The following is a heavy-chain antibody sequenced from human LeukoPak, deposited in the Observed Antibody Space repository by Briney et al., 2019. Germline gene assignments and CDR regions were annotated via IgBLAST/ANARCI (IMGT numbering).Heavy chain of an antibody. CDR2: INHSGST. V-gene: IGHV4-34*01. Sequence: SETLSLTCAVYGGSFSGYYWSWIRQPPGKGLEWIGEINHSGSTNYNPSLKSRVTISVDTSKNQFSLKLSSVTAADTAVYYCARDRDSSGWYWYYWGQGTLVTVSS. D-gene: IGHD6-19*01. CDR3: ARDRDSSGWYWYY. CDR1: GGSFSGYY. J-gene: IGHJ4*02.